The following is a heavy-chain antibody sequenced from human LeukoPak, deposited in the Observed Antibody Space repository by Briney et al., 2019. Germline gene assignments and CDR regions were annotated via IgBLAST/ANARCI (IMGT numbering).Heavy chain of an antibody. CDR2: IKPDGSAQ. Sequence: GGSLRLSCAASGFTFSDYYMSWIRQAPGKGLEWVATIKPDGSAQYYVDSVKGRFTISRDNAKNSLFLQINSLRAEDTAVYYCANGGTYSSGPWGQGTLVTVSS. D-gene: IGHD3-22*01. V-gene: IGHV3-7*01. CDR3: ANGGTYSSGP. CDR1: GFTFSDYY. J-gene: IGHJ5*02.